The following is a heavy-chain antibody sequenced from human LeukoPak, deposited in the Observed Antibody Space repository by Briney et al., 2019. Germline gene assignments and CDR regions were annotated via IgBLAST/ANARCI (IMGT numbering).Heavy chain of an antibody. D-gene: IGHD1-26*01. Sequence: GGSLRLSCAASGFTFSSYEMNWVRQAPGKGLEWVSYISSSGSTIYYAESVKGRFTVSRDNAKNPLFLQMNSLSAEDTAVYYCARGGGSYPFDYWGQGTLVTVSS. CDR3: ARGGGSYPFDY. J-gene: IGHJ4*02. CDR1: GFTFSSYE. CDR2: ISSSGSTI. V-gene: IGHV3-48*03.